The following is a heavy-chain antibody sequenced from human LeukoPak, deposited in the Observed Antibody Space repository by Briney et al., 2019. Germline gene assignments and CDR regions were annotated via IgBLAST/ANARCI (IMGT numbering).Heavy chain of an antibody. V-gene: IGHV4-61*01. CDR3: ARGARAGYNLEPFDY. CDR1: GASVSSGSYY. D-gene: IGHD5-24*01. CDR2: IYYSGGT. J-gene: IGHJ4*02. Sequence: SETLSLTCTVSGASVSSGSYYWSWIRQPPGKGLEWIGLIYYSGGTNYNPSLKSRVTISVDTSKNQFSLKLSSVTAADTAVYYCARGARAGYNLEPFDYWGQGTLVTVSS.